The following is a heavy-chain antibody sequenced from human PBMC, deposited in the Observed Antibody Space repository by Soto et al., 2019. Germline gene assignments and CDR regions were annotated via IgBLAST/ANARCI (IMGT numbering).Heavy chain of an antibody. V-gene: IGHV4-34*01. J-gene: IGHJ4*02. Sequence: PSETLSLTCAVYGGSFSGYYWSWIRQPPGKGLEWIGEINHSGSTNYNPSLKSRATISVDTSKNQFSLKLSSVTAADTAVYYCARVKQWLPYFDYWGQGTLVTVSS. CDR1: GGSFSGYY. D-gene: IGHD6-19*01. CDR2: INHSGST. CDR3: ARVKQWLPYFDY.